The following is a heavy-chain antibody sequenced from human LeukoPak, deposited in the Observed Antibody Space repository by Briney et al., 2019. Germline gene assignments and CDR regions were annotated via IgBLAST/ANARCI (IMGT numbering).Heavy chain of an antibody. CDR3: AKGNHRLTIFGVVITEYFQH. V-gene: IGHV3-23*01. Sequence: PGGSLRLSCAASGFTFSSYAMSWVRQAPGKGLEWVSAISGSGGSTYYADSVKGRFTISRDNSKNTLYLQMNSLRAEDTAVYYCAKGNHRLTIFGVVITEYFQHWGQGTLVTVSS. CDR1: GFTFSSYA. D-gene: IGHD3-3*01. J-gene: IGHJ1*01. CDR2: ISGSGGST.